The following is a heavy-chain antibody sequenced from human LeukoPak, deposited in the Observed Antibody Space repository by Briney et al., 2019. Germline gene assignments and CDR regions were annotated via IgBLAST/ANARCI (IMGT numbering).Heavy chain of an antibody. V-gene: IGHV1-46*01. CDR3: ARDNTATGPFDN. Sequence: ASVKVSCKASGYTFTSYYMHWVRQAPGQGLEWMGIIDPSGGSTSYAQKFQDRVTMTRDTSTSTVYMELSSLRSEDTAVYYCARDNTATGPFDNWGQGTLATVSS. CDR1: GYTFTSYY. CDR2: IDPSGGST. J-gene: IGHJ4*02. D-gene: IGHD1-1*01.